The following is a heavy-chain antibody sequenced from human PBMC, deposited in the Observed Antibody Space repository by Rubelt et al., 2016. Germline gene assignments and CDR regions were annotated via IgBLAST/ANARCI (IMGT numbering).Heavy chain of an antibody. CDR2: IYPGDSDT. Sequence: KTGESLKISCKGSGYSFTSYWIGWVRQMPGKGLEWMGIIYPGDSDTRYSPSFQGQVTISADKSISTAYRQWSSLKASDTAMYYCARGGWFGELSYYYYGMDVWGQGTTVTVSS. J-gene: IGHJ6*02. D-gene: IGHD3-10*01. CDR3: ARGGWFGELSYYYYGMDV. CDR1: GYSFTSYW. V-gene: IGHV5-51*03.